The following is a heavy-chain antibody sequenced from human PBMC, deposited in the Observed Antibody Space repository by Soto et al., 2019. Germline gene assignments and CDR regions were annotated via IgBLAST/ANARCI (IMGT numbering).Heavy chain of an antibody. D-gene: IGHD6-19*01. CDR2: ISYNGIT. Sequence: TLSLTRSVSCGPPNAHYWTWIRQPPGKRLEWLGHISYNGITNYNPSLKSRVTMSVDTSKNQFSLKLSSVTAADTAVYYCARSGIAVADLDYWGQGTLVTASS. CDR1: CGPPNAHY. J-gene: IGHJ4*02. V-gene: IGHV4-59*08. CDR3: ARSGIAVADLDY.